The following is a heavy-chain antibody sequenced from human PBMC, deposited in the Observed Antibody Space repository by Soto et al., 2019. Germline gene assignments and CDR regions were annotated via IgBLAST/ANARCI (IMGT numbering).Heavy chain of an antibody. Sequence: SETLSLTSTVSGVSITRRRYYWVWLSQSPGKGLEWIGNIYYSGSTHYTPSLKSRVTMSVDTSKNQFSVKLSSVTAADTAVYYCASGNDYGDYFGTVDIWGQGTMVTVSS. CDR1: GVSITRRRYY. J-gene: IGHJ3*02. V-gene: IGHV4-39*01. D-gene: IGHD4-17*01. CDR3: ASGNDYGDYFGTVDI. CDR2: IYYSGST.